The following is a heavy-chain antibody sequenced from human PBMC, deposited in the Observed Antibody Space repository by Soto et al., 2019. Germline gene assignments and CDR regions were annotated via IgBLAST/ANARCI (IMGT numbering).Heavy chain of an antibody. V-gene: IGHV3-30-3*01. D-gene: IGHD6-19*01. CDR1: GLTVNSYA. Sequence: TLRLSWAASGLTVNSYAMHWARKAPGKGLEWVAAISYDGSNKYYADSVKGRFTISRDNSKNTLYLQMNSLRSEDTAVYYCAREGLIAVAGLDYWGQGTLVTVSS. CDR3: AREGLIAVAGLDY. CDR2: ISYDGSNK. J-gene: IGHJ4*01.